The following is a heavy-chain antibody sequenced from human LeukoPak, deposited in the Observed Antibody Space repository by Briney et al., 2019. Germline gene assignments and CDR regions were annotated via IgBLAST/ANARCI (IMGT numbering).Heavy chain of an antibody. CDR1: GGTFSSYA. D-gene: IGHD3-10*01. J-gene: IGHJ3*02. CDR3: ARGQYYYGSGSSRAFDI. CDR2: IIPILGIA. V-gene: IGHV1-69*04. Sequence: SGKVSCKASGGTFSSYAISWVRQAPGQGLEWMGRIIPILGIANYAQKFQGRVTITADKSTSTAYMELRSLRSDDTAVYYCARGQYYYGSGSSRAFDIWGQGTMVTVSS.